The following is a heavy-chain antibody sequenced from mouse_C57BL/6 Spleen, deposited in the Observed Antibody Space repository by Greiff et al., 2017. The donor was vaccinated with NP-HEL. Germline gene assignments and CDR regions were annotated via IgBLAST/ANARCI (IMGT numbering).Heavy chain of an antibody. J-gene: IGHJ1*03. V-gene: IGHV7-3*01. CDR3: ARYGSSPHWYFDV. CDR1: GFTFTDYY. D-gene: IGHD1-1*01. CDR2: IRNKANGYTA. Sequence: EVMLVESGGGLVQPGGSLSLSCAASGFTFTDYYMSWVRQPPGKALEWLGFIRNKANGYTAEYSASVKGRFTISRDNSQSILYLQMNALRAEDSATYYCARYGSSPHWYFDVWGTGTTVTGSS.